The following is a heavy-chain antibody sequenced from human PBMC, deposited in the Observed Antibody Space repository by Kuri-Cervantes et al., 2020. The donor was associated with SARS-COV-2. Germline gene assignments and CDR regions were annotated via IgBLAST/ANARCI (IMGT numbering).Heavy chain of an antibody. D-gene: IGHD3-3*01. CDR3: ARGFRNYDFWSGYRPNYYYYYMDV. V-gene: IGHV3-48*03. Sequence: LSLTCAASGFPFSSYEMNWVRQAPGKGLEWVSYISSSGSTIYYADSVKGRFTISRDNAKNSLYLQMNSLRAEDTAVYYCARGFRNYDFWSGYRPNYYYYYMDVWGKGTTVTVSS. J-gene: IGHJ6*03. CDR2: ISSSGSTI. CDR1: GFPFSSYE.